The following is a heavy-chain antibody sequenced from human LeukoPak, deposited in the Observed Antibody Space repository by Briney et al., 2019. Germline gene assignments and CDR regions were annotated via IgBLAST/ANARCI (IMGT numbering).Heavy chain of an antibody. V-gene: IGHV3-30*03. CDR1: GFTFSSYG. Sequence: GRSLRLSCAASGFTFSSYGMHWVRQAPGKGLEWVAVISYDGSNKYYADSVKGRFTISRDNAKNSLYLQMNSLRAEDTALYYCVRNNAMDVWGQGTTVIVSS. CDR2: ISYDGSNK. J-gene: IGHJ6*02. D-gene: IGHD2-8*01. CDR3: VRNNAMDV.